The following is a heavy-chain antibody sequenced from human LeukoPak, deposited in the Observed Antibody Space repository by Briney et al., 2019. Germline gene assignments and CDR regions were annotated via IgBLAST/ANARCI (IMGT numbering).Heavy chain of an antibody. V-gene: IGHV3-21*01. CDR3: ARVTTVVTGFDY. J-gene: IGHJ4*02. Sequence: PGGSLRLSCAASGFTFSSYSMNWVRQAPGKGLEWVSSISSSSGYIYYADSVKGRFTISRDNAKNSLYLQMNSLRAEDTAVYYCARVTTVVTGFDYWGQGTLVTVSS. D-gene: IGHD4-23*01. CDR2: ISSSSGYI. CDR1: GFTFSSYS.